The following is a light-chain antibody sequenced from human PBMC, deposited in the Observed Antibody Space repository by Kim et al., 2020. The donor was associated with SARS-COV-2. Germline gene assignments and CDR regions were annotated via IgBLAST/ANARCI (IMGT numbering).Light chain of an antibody. CDR1: QTVSSS. V-gene: IGKV3-11*01. CDR2: DAS. Sequence: SPGERATLSCRASQTVSSSLAWYQQKPGQAPRLLIYDASNRATGIPARFSGSGSGTDFTLTISSLEPEDFAVYYCKQRSNWPPITFGQGTRLEIK. CDR3: KQRSNWPPIT. J-gene: IGKJ5*01.